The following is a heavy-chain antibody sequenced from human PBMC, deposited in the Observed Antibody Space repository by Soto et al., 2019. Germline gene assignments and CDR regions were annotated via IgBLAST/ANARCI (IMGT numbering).Heavy chain of an antibody. J-gene: IGHJ4*02. CDR3: ASVPSTYVLLFYLDY. D-gene: IGHD3-10*02. Sequence: ASVKVSCKASGYTFTYYHVHWGRQAPGQGLEWMGIINPNGGDTTYAQKFQGRVTMTRDTSTSTVYMEMSSLRSEATALYSCASVPSTYVLLFYLDYWGQGTLVTVSS. V-gene: IGHV1-46*01. CDR1: GYTFTYYH. CDR2: INPNGGDT.